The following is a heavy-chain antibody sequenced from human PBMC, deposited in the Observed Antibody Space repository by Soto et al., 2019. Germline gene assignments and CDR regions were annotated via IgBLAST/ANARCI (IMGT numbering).Heavy chain of an antibody. Sequence: QVQLQESGPGLVKPSGTLSLTCAVSGGSISSSNWWSWVRQPPGKGLEWIGAIFHNGNTYSNPSLTVRVTMSVDKSKTQFSLNLNAVTAADTAVYYCASRSYAMDIWGQGTTVTVSS. D-gene: IGHD3-16*02. J-gene: IGHJ6*02. CDR3: ASRSYAMDI. V-gene: IGHV4-4*02. CDR2: IFHNGNT. CDR1: GGSISSSNW.